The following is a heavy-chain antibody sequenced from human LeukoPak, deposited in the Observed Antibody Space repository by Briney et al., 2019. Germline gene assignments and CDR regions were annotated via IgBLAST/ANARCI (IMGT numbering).Heavy chain of an antibody. CDR1: GFTFSSYW. CDR3: AKAGHIGWDYFDY. J-gene: IGHJ4*02. CDR2: IKQDGSEK. V-gene: IGHV3-7*03. D-gene: IGHD3-16*01. Sequence: GGSLRLSCAASGFTFSSYWMSWVRQAPGKGLEWVANIKQDGSEKYYVDSVKGRFTISRDNSKNMLYLQMNSLRAEDTAVYYCAKAGHIGWDYFDYWGQGTLVTVSS.